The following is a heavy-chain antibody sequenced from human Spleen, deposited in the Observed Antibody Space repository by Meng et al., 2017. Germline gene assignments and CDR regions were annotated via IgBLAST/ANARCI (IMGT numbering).Heavy chain of an antibody. CDR3: VRSSGWVRTGFDP. CDR1: GGSISTSGYY. Sequence: QPQLQGSGPGLVKPSEALSLPFIVSGGSISTSGYYWGWIRQPPGKGLEWIGSIGHSGTTYYTPSLRRRVTVSIDTSKNQFSLEVTSVTAADTAVYYCVRSSGWVRTGFDPWGQGTLVTVSS. J-gene: IGHJ5*02. CDR2: IGHSGTT. D-gene: IGHD6-19*01. V-gene: IGHV4-39*01.